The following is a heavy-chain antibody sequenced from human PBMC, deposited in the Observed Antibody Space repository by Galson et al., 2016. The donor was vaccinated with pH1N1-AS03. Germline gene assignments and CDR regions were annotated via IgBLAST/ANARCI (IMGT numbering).Heavy chain of an antibody. V-gene: IGHV1-18*01. J-gene: IGHJ4*02. CDR1: GYTFTNFG. D-gene: IGHD4-23*01. Sequence: SVKVSCKASGYTFTNFGINWVRQAPGQGLEWLGWISAYSGNTDYSQTLQGRVSMTTDPSTSTAYMELTGLTSADTAIYYCARDLRSDFGNSFVAGVQFCRYWGQGTLVIVS. CDR3: ARDLRSDFGNSFVAGVQFCRY. CDR2: ISAYSGNT.